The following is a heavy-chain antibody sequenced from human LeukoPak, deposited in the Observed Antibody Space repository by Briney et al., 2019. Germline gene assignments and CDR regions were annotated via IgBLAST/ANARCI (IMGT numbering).Heavy chain of an antibody. J-gene: IGHJ3*02. CDR3: ARDARYCSSTSCSRDAFDI. D-gene: IGHD2-2*01. CDR1: GYTFTGYY. V-gene: IGHV1-69*05. CDR2: IIPIFGTA. Sequence: SVKVSCKASGYTFTGYYMHWVRQAPGQGLEWMGGIIPIFGTANYAQKFQGRVTITTDESTSTAYMELSSLRSEDTAVYYCARDARYCSSTSCSRDAFDIWGQGTMVTVSS.